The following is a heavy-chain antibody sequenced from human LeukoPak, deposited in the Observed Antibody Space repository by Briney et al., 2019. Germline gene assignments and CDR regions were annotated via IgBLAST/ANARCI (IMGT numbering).Heavy chain of an antibody. V-gene: IGHV3-11*04. CDR3: ARYVLLWFGESEGFDY. CDR1: GFTFSDYY. D-gene: IGHD3-10*01. CDR2: ISSSCSTI. J-gene: IGHJ4*02. Sequence: GGSLRLSCSASGFTFSDYYMSWIRQAPGKGLEWVSYISSSCSTIYYADSVKGRFTISRDNAKNSLYLQMNSLRAEDTAVYYCARYVLLWFGESEGFDYWGQGTLVTVSS.